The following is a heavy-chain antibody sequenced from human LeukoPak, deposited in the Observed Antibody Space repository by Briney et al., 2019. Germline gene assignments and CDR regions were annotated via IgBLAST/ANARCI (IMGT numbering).Heavy chain of an antibody. Sequence: SETLSLTCTVSGDSISSSSYYWGWIRQPPGKELEWIGSSYYSGSTYYNPSLNSRVTISVDTSKNQFSLKLSSVTAADTAVYYCARDYLGGNPDAFDIWSQGTMVTVSS. CDR1: GDSISSSSYY. D-gene: IGHD4-23*01. CDR2: SYYSGST. CDR3: ARDYLGGNPDAFDI. J-gene: IGHJ3*02. V-gene: IGHV4-39*07.